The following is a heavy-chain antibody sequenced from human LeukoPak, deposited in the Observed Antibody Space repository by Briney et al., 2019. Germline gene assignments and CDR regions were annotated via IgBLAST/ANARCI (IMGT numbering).Heavy chain of an antibody. CDR3: ARRSPRGALDY. J-gene: IGHJ4*02. D-gene: IGHD1-26*01. V-gene: IGHV4-59*08. CDR1: GGSISSYY. CDR2: IYYSGST. Sequence: SETLSLTCTVSGGSISSYYWSWIRQPTGKGLEWIGYIYYSGSTNYNPSLKSRVTISVDTSKNQFSLKLNSVTAADTAVYYCARRSPRGALDYWGQGTLVTVSS.